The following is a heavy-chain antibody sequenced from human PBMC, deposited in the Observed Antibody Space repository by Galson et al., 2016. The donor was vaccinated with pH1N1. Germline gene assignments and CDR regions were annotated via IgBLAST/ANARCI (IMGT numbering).Heavy chain of an antibody. CDR1: GYSISSGYY. Sequence: LTCAVSGYSISSGYYWGWIRQPPGKGLEWIGSIYHSGSTDYNPSLKSRVTTSVDRSKNQFSLKLTSVTAADTAIYYCARHQSGVGGIPFAFDSWGQGTLVTVSS. CDR3: ARHQSGVGGIPFAFDS. D-gene: IGHD3-3*01. CDR2: IYHSGST. J-gene: IGHJ4*02. V-gene: IGHV4-38-2*01.